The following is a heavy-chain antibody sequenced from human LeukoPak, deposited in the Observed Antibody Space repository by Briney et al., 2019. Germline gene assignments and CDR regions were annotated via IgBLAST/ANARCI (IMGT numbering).Heavy chain of an antibody. CDR1: GFTFSSYE. J-gene: IGHJ6*04. Sequence: GGSLRLSCAASGFTFSSYEMNWVRQAPGKGLEWISYISSSGSTIYYADSVKGRFTISRDNAKNSLYLQMNSLRAEDTAVYYCARVLGYSSSWEDVWGKGTTVTVSS. CDR3: ARVLGYSSSWEDV. V-gene: IGHV3-48*03. D-gene: IGHD6-13*01. CDR2: ISSSGSTI.